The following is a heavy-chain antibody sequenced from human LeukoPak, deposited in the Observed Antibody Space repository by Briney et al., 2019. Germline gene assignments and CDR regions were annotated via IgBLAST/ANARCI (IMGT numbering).Heavy chain of an antibody. V-gene: IGHV3-23*01. J-gene: IGHJ4*02. D-gene: IGHD2-2*01. CDR1: GFTFSSYA. CDR2: ISGSGGST. Sequence: GGSLRLSCAASGFTFSSYAMSWVRQAPGKGLEWVSAISGSGGSTYYADSVKGRFTISRDNSKNTLYLQMNSLRAEDTAVYYCARVSRVVPAAMLMFDYWGQGTLVTVSS. CDR3: ARVSRVVPAAMLMFDY.